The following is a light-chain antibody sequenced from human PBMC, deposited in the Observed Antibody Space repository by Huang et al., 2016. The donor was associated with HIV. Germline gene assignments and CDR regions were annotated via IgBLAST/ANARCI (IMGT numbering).Light chain of an antibody. J-gene: IGKJ5*01. V-gene: IGKV3D-7*01. CDR2: CAS. CDR1: QIIGSDY. CDR3: QQDYNFPIT. Sequence: EIVMTQSPATLSLSPGERATLSCRASQIIGSDYLSWYQQKPGQAPRLLIYCASTRATGIPARFGGSGSGTDFTLTISSLQPEDCAVYYCQQDYNFPITFGQGTRLEIK.